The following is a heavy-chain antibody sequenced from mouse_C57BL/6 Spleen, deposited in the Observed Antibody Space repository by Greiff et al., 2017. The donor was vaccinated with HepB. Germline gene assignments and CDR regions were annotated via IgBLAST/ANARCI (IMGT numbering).Heavy chain of an antibody. D-gene: IGHD1-1*01. J-gene: IGHJ3*01. Sequence: VQLQQSGAELVRPGASVKLSCKASGYTFTDYYINWVKQRPGQGLEWIARIYPGSGNTYYNEKFKGKATLTAEKSSSTAYMQLRSLTSEDSAVYFCARWDYYGGYWGQGTLVTVSA. V-gene: IGHV1-76*01. CDR1: GYTFTDYY. CDR2: IYPGSGNT. CDR3: ARWDYYGGY.